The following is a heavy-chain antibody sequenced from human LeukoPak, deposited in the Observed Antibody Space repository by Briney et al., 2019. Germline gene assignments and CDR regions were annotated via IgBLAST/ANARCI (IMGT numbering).Heavy chain of an antibody. CDR2: IYSSGSA. J-gene: IGHJ5*02. V-gene: IGHV3-66*01. D-gene: IGHD3-3*01. CDR3: ASDTHDDFWSGYSET. Sequence: PGGSLRLSCAASGFIVSRSYMTWVRQAPGWGLEWVSVIYSSGSAFYADSVKDRFITSRDTSKNTLYLQMNRLRADDTAIYYCASDTHDDFWSGYSETWGQGARVTVSS. CDR1: GFIVSRSY.